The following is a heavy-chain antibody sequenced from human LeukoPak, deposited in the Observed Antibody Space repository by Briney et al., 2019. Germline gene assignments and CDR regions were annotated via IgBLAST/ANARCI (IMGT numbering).Heavy chain of an antibody. CDR1: GFAFLRHS. J-gene: IGHJ1*01. CDR3: ARGLIAEEFFRH. CDR2: ISYDGSNK. V-gene: IGHV3-30*09. D-gene: IGHD6-13*01. Sequence: GGSLRLSCAASGFAFLRHSMHWIRQAPGKGLEWVAVISYDGSNKYYAASVKGRFAISRDNSKDTLYLEMHSLRSDDTAVYYCARGLIAEEFFRHWGQGTLVTVSS.